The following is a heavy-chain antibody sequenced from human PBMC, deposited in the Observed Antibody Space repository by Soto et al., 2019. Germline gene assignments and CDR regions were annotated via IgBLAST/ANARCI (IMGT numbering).Heavy chain of an antibody. D-gene: IGHD2-15*01. Sequence: GGSLRLSCAASGFTFSSYGMHWVRQAPGKGLEWVAVIWYDGSNKYYADFVKGRFTISRDNSKNTLYLQMNSLRAEDTAVYYCARDVGFCSGGSCPGLDDAFDIWGQGTMVTVSS. V-gene: IGHV3-33*01. CDR1: GFTFSSYG. J-gene: IGHJ3*02. CDR2: IWYDGSNK. CDR3: ARDVGFCSGGSCPGLDDAFDI.